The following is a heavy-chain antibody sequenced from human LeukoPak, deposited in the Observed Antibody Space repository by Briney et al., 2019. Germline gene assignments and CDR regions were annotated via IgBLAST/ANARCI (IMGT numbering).Heavy chain of an antibody. Sequence: GGSLRLSCAASGFTFSSYSMNWVRQAPGKGLEWVSSISSSSSYIYYADSVKGRFTISRDNAKNSLYLQMNSLRAEDTAVYYCARELTSSVPIDYWGQGTLVTVSS. J-gene: IGHJ4*02. V-gene: IGHV3-21*01. CDR2: ISSSSSYI. CDR1: GFTFSSYS. CDR3: ARELTSSVPIDY.